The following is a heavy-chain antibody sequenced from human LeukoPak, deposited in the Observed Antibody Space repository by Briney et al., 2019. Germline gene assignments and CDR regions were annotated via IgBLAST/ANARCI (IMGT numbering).Heavy chain of an antibody. CDR2: INPNSGGT. J-gene: IGHJ5*02. Sequence: ASVKVSCKASGYTFTGYYMHWVRQAPGQGLEWMGWINPNSGGTNYAQKFQGRVTMTRDTSISTAYMELSRLRSDDTAVYYCARVKITTTGRYNWFDPWGQGTLVTVSS. D-gene: IGHD1-1*01. CDR1: GYTFTGYY. CDR3: ARVKITTTGRYNWFDP. V-gene: IGHV1-2*02.